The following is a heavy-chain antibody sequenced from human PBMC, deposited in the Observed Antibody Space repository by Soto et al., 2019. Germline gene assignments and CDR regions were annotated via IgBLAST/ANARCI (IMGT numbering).Heavy chain of an antibody. CDR2: INHSGST. CDR1: GGSFSGYY. D-gene: IGHD5-12*01. Sequence: SETLSLTXAVYGGSFSGYYWSWIRQPPGKGLEWIGEINHSGSTNYNPSLKSRVTISVDTSKNQFSLKLSSVTAADTAVYYCARVRGYEKYNWFDPWGQGTLVTVSS. V-gene: IGHV4-34*01. J-gene: IGHJ5*02. CDR3: ARVRGYEKYNWFDP.